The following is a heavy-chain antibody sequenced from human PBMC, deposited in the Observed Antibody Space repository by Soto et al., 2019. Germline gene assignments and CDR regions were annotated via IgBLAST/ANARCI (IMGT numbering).Heavy chain of an antibody. Sequence: GESLKISCKGSGYSFTIYWISWVRQMPGKGLEWMGRIDPSDSYTNCSPSFQGHVTISADKSISTAYLQWSSLKASDTAMYYCAITDGEDYYYGMDVWGQGTTVTVSS. V-gene: IGHV5-10-1*01. D-gene: IGHD3-10*01. CDR1: GYSFTIYW. J-gene: IGHJ6*02. CDR3: AITDGEDYYYGMDV. CDR2: IDPSDSYT.